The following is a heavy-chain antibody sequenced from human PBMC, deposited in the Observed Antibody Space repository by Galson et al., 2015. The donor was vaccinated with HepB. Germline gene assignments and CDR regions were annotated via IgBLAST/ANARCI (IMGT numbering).Heavy chain of an antibody. J-gene: IGHJ5*02. V-gene: IGHV6-1*01. CDR1: GDSASSNTAA. D-gene: IGHD3-10*01. CDR2: TYYKSKWNN. Sequence: CAISGDSASSNTAAWSWVRQSPSRGLEWLGRTYYKSKWNNDYAVSVKSRIAINPDTSKNQFSLQLNSVTPEDTAVYYCAREPYGSGSADHWFDPWGQGILVTVSS. CDR3: AREPYGSGSADHWFDP.